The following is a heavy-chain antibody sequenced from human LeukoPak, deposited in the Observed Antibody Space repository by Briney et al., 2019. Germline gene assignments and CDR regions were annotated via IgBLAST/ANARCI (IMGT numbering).Heavy chain of an antibody. V-gene: IGHV1-46*01. Sequence: ASVKVSCKASGYTFTSYYIHWVRQAPGQGLECMGVIIPSGGDTTYAQKFQGRVTMTRDTSTSTVYLELSSLRSDDTAVYFCARRSSWFSLNYWGQGTLVTVSS. CDR3: ARRSSWFSLNY. D-gene: IGHD6-13*01. CDR2: IIPSGGDT. J-gene: IGHJ4*02. CDR1: GYTFTSYY.